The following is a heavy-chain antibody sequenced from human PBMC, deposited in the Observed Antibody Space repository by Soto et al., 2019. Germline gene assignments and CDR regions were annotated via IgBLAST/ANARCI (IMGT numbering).Heavy chain of an antibody. J-gene: IGHJ4*02. CDR1: GFTFSSYG. V-gene: IGHV3-33*06. CDR3: AKDGSQLWLQPFDY. CDR2: IWYDGSNK. D-gene: IGHD5-18*01. Sequence: QVQLVESGGGVVQPGRSLRLSCAASGFTFSSYGMHWVRQAPGKGLEWVAVIWYDGSNKYYADSVKGRFTISRDNSKNTLYLQMNSLRAEDTAVYYCAKDGSQLWLQPFDYWGQGTLVTVSS.